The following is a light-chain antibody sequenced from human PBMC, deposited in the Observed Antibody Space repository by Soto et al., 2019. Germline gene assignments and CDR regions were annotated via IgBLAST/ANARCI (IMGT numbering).Light chain of an antibody. J-gene: IGKJ4*01. Sequence: DIQLTQSPSLLSASVGDRVTITCRASQTISKFLSWYQQKPGKAPKLLIYAASTLQDGVPSRFSCSGSGTEFTLTISSLQPEDFATYYCQLINSFFGGGTRVEI. CDR1: QTISKF. V-gene: IGKV1-9*01. CDR2: AAS. CDR3: QLINSF.